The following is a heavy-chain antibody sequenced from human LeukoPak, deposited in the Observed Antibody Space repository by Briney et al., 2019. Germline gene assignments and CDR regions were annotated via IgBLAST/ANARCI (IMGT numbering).Heavy chain of an antibody. V-gene: IGHV4-59*01. J-gene: IGHJ4*02. CDR1: GGSISSSY. Sequence: SETLSPTCSAPGGSISSSYWPWVRQPPGKGLDWIGYIYYSGSTNYNPSLKSRVTISVDTSKNQLSLNLSSVTAADTAVYYCARVLKGSGYIDYWGQGILVTVSS. CDR3: ARVLKGSGYIDY. CDR2: IYYSGST. D-gene: IGHD3-10*01.